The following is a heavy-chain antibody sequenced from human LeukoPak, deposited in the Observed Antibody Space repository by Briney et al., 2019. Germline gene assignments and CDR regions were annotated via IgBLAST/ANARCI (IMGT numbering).Heavy chain of an antibody. CDR3: ARGIYYYDSGGYYY. J-gene: IGHJ4*02. D-gene: IGHD3-22*01. Sequence: GSSVKVSCKASGGTSSSYAISWVRQAPGQGLGWMGGIIPIFGTANYAQKFQGRVTITADESTSTAYMELSSLRSEDTAVYYCARGIYYYDSGGYYYWGQGTLVTVSS. CDR2: IIPIFGTA. V-gene: IGHV1-69*01. CDR1: GGTSSSYA.